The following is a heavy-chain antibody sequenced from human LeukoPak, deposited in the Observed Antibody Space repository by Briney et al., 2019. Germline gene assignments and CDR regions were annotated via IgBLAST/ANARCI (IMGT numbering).Heavy chain of an antibody. D-gene: IGHD3-9*01. V-gene: IGHV1-2*02. CDR3: ARARYFDPIYYYGMDV. CDR2: INPNSGGT. Sequence: GASVKVSCKASGYTFTGYYMHWVRQAPGQGLEWMGWINPNSGGTNYAQKFQGRVTMTRDTSISTAYMELSRLRSDDTAVYYCARARYFDPIYYYGMDVWGQGTTVTVSS. J-gene: IGHJ6*02. CDR1: GYTFTGYY.